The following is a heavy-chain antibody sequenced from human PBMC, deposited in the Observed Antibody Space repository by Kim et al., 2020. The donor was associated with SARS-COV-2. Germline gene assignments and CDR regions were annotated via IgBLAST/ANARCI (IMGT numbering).Heavy chain of an antibody. J-gene: IGHJ4*02. CDR2: ITGSSEYT. Sequence: GGSLRLSCAASGFTFSNYKMNWVRQAPGKGLEWVSSITGSSEYTYYADSVKGRFTISRDNAKNSLYLQMNNLKFDDTAVYWCTKVRTDYGDYDFHYWGQG. CDR1: GFTFSNYK. V-gene: IGHV3-21*01. D-gene: IGHD4-17*01. CDR3: TKVRTDYGDYDFHY.